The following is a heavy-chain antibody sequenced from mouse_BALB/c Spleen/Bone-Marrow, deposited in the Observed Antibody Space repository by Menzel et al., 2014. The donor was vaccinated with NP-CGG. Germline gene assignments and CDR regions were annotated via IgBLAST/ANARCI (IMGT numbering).Heavy chain of an antibody. CDR3: ARRGWYYAMDY. CDR2: ISNGGGST. J-gene: IGHJ4*01. D-gene: IGHD2-3*01. V-gene: IGHV5-12*02. Sequence: EVKLVESGGGLVQPGGSLKLSCATSGFTFSDYYMYWVRQTPEKRLEWVAYISNGGGSTYYPDTVKGRFTISRGNAKNTPYLQMSRLKSEDTAMYYCARRGWYYAMDYWGQGTSVTVSS. CDR1: GFTFSDYY.